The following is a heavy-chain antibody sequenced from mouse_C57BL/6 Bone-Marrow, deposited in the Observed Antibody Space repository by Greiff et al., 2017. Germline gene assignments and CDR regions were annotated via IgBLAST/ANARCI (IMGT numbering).Heavy chain of an antibody. CDR3: AREYDYDDGDY. Sequence: QVQLKQSGAELVRPGASVKLSCKASGYTFTDYYINWVKQRPGQGLEWIARIYPGSGHTYYNEKFKGKATLTAEKSSSTAYMQLSSLTSEDSAVYFCAREYDYDDGDYWGQGTSVTVSS. J-gene: IGHJ4*01. CDR1: GYTFTDYY. V-gene: IGHV1-76*01. CDR2: IYPGSGHT. D-gene: IGHD2-4*01.